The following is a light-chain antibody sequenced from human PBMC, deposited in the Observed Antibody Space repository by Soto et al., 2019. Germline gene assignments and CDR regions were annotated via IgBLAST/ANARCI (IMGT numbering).Light chain of an antibody. CDR1: NFPIKN. CDR3: QVWDSSSDPPYV. CDR2: SDT. Sequence: SYELTQPPSVSVAPGKTASITCGGDNFPIKNVHWYQQKPGQAPVVVIYSDTDRPSYIPERISGSNSGNTATLTISSVEAGDEADYYCQVWDSSSDPPYVFGTGTKVTVL. J-gene: IGLJ1*01. V-gene: IGLV3-21*01.